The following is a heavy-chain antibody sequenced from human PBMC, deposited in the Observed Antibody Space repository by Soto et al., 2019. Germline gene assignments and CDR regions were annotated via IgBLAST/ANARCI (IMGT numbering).Heavy chain of an antibody. CDR2: INPNNGGT. D-gene: IGHD2-15*01. CDR1: GYTFTGYF. V-gene: IGHV1-2*02. CDR3: AREHCSGGSCYYFDD. Sequence: QVPLVQSGAEVEKPGASVKVSCKASGYTFTGYFMHWVRQAPGQGLEWMGWINPNNGGTKYAHNFQGRVTLTRDTSISTAYMELSRLRSDDTAVYYCAREHCSGGSCYYFDDWGQGTLVTVTS. J-gene: IGHJ4*02.